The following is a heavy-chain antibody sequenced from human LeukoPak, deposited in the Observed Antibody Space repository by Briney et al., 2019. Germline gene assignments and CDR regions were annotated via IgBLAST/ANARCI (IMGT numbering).Heavy chain of an antibody. D-gene: IGHD3-10*01. CDR3: TTDFGLSGRYFGSGSYSHY. CDR2: ISAGGDST. J-gene: IGHJ4*02. Sequence: GGSLRLSCAASGFTFSSYAMSWVRQAPGKGLDWVSAISAGGDSTYHANSVKGRFTISRDNSKNTLYLQLNSLRAEDTAVYYCTTDFGLSGRYFGSGSYSHYWGQGTLVTVSS. V-gene: IGHV3-23*01. CDR1: GFTFSSYA.